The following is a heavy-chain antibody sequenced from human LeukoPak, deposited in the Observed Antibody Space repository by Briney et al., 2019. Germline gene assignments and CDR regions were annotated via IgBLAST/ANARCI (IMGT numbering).Heavy chain of an antibody. CDR2: IYYSGST. D-gene: IGHD5-18*01. Sequence: SETLSLTCTVSGGSISSYYWSWIRQSPGKGLEWIGYIYYSGSTNYNPSLKSRVTISVDTSKTQFSLKLTSVTAADTAVYYCARGHGGYSYGWFDYWGQGTLVTVSS. V-gene: IGHV4-59*08. CDR1: GGSISSYY. J-gene: IGHJ4*02. CDR3: ARGHGGYSYGWFDY.